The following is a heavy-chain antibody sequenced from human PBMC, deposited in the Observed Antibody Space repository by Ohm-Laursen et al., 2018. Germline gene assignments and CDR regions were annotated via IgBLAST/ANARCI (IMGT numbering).Heavy chain of an antibody. CDR3: ASSGSPSRAWYSFDS. D-gene: IGHD6-13*01. V-gene: IGHV4-59*07. Sequence: PSDTLSLTCTVSGASINSHRWSFIRQPPGKGLEWIAFVYYSGSTYYNPSLKSRVSMSVDTSNNQFSLQLRYVTAADTAVYYCASSGSPSRAWYSFDSWGQGTLVTVSS. CDR2: VYYSGST. J-gene: IGHJ4*02. CDR1: GASINSHR.